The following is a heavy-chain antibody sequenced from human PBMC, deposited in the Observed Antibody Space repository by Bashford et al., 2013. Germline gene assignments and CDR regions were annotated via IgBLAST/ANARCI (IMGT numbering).Heavy chain of an antibody. D-gene: IGHD1-26*01. CDR2: MYYSGST. CDR3: ARVPVGAPTYYFDY. J-gene: IGHJ4*02. CDR1: GGSISSGAYY. V-gene: IGHV4-31*03. Sequence: SETLSLTCTVSGGSISSGAYYWSWIRQHPGKGLEWIGYMYYSGSTYYNPSLKSRLTMSLDTSKNQFSLKVSSVTAADTAVYYCARVPVGAPTYYFDYWGQGTLVTVSS.